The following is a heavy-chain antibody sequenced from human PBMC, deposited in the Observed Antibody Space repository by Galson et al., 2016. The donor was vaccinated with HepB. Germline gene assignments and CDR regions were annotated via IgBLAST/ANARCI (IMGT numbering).Heavy chain of an antibody. V-gene: IGHV4-31*03. CDR3: AREMWGNERFNYGMDV. J-gene: IGHJ6*02. CDR2: VYYNGIT. Sequence: TLSLTCTVSGASISRGGDFWNWIRQHPGKGLEWIGYVYYNGITSYKPSLKSRVSISLDTSKNQFSLNLSSVTAADTAVYYCAREMWGNERFNYGMDVWGPGTTVTVSS. D-gene: IGHD1-1*01. CDR1: GASISRGGDF.